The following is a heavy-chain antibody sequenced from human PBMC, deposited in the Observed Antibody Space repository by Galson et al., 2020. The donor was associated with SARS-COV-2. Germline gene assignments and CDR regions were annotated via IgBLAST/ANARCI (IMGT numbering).Heavy chain of an antibody. D-gene: IGHD3-3*01. V-gene: IGHV4-61*02. CDR2: IYTSGNT. Sequence: SETLSLTCTVSGASIRSGRYHWSWIRQPAGKGLESIGRIYTSGNTNYNPSLKSRVTISLDTSKNQFSLRLRSVTAADTAVYYWARGEFLEVYDYGMDVWGQGITVTVSS. CDR1: GASIRSGRYH. CDR3: ARGEFLEVYDYGMDV. J-gene: IGHJ6*02.